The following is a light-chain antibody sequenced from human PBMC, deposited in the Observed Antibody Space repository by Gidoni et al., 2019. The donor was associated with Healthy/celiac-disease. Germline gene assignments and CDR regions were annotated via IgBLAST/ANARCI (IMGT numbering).Light chain of an antibody. Sequence: DIQMTQSPSSLSASAGDRVTITCRASQSIISYLNWYQQKPGKAPKHLIYAASSLQSGVPSRFSGSGSGTDFTLTISSLQPEDFATYYFQQSYSTPALTFXEXTKVEIK. CDR3: QQSYSTPALT. V-gene: IGKV1-39*01. CDR2: AAS. J-gene: IGKJ4*01. CDR1: QSIISY.